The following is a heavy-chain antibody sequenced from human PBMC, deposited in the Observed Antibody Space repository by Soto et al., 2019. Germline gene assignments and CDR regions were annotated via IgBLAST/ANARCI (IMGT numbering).Heavy chain of an antibody. CDR3: AILGGERGYCSGGSCPFDY. CDR1: GYTFTGYY. Sequence: QVQLVQSGAEVKKPGASVKVSCKASGYTFTGYYMHWVRQAPGQGLEWMGWINPNSGGTNYAQKFQRWVTMTRDTSISTAYMELSRLRSDDTAVYYCAILGGERGYCSGGSCPFDYWGQGTLVTVSS. CDR2: INPNSGGT. D-gene: IGHD2-15*01. V-gene: IGHV1-2*04. J-gene: IGHJ4*02.